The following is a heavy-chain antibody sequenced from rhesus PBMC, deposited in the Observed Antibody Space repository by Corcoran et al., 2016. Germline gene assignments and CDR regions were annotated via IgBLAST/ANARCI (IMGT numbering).Heavy chain of an antibody. Sequence: QVQLQESGPGLVKPSEPLPLTCAVSGASIRSNYWSWIRHAPGKGLEWIGRIYGSGGSTYYNPSLKSRVTISIYTSKNQFSLKLSSVTAADTAVYYCARWGGRNRFDVWGAGVLVTVSS. CDR3: ARWGGRNRFDV. D-gene: IGHD1-44*01. CDR2: IYGSGGST. J-gene: IGHJ5-1*01. V-gene: IGHV4S2*01. CDR1: GASIRSNY.